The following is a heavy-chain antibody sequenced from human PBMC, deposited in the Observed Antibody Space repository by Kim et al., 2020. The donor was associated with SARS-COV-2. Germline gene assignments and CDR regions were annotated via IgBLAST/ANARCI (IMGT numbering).Heavy chain of an antibody. CDR3: ARSARAGRFSL. V-gene: IGHV4-31*02. Sequence: TYYNPSLKSRVTISVDTSKNQFSLKLSSVTAADTAVYYCARSARAGRFSLWGQGTLVTVSS. J-gene: IGHJ4*02. D-gene: IGHD3-3*01. CDR2: T.